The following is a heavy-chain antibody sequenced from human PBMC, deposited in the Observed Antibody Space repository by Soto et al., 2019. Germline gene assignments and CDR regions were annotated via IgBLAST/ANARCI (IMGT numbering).Heavy chain of an antibody. V-gene: IGHV3-33*01. D-gene: IGHD2-2*01. Sequence: QVQLVESGGGVVQPGRSLRLSCAASGFTFSSYGMHWVRQAPGKGLAWVAVIWYDGGNKYYADSVKGRFTISRDNSKNTLYLQMNSLRADDTAMYYCASRSPALDYWGQGILVTVSS. CDR1: GFTFSSYG. J-gene: IGHJ4*02. CDR3: ASRSPALDY. CDR2: IWYDGGNK.